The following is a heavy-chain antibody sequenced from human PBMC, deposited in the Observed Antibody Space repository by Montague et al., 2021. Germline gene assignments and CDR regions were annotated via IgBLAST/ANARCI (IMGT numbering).Heavy chain of an antibody. CDR1: GGSISSNSYW. V-gene: IGHV4-39*01. Sequence: SETLSLTCTVSGGSISSNSYWWAWIRQPPGKGLEYVVTTFNTGSSYYSPSLKSRVTISVDTSKNQFSLRLSAVTAADTAVYYCARSLYCIGGSCYSGFDPWGHGTLVTVSS. D-gene: IGHD2-15*01. J-gene: IGHJ5*02. CDR3: ARSLYCIGGSCYSGFDP. CDR2: TFNTGSS.